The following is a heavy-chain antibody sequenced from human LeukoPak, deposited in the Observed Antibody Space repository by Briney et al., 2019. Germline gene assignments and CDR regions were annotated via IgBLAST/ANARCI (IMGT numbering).Heavy chain of an antibody. CDR1: GGSFSGYY. CDR3: ARHTYDSSGNAFDI. CDR2: IYYSGST. Sequence: SETLSLTCAVYGGSFSGYYWGWIRQPPGKGLEWIGSIYYSGSTYYNPSLKSRVTISVDTSKNQFSLKLSSVTAADTAVYYCARHTYDSSGNAFDIWGQGTMVTVSS. J-gene: IGHJ3*02. D-gene: IGHD3-22*01. V-gene: IGHV4-39*01.